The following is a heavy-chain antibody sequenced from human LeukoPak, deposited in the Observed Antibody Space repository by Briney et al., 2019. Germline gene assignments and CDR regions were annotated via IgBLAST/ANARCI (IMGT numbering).Heavy chain of an antibody. Sequence: GGSLRLSCAASGFTVSSNYMSWVRQAPGKGLEWVSVIYSGGSTYYAGSVKGRFTLSRDNSKNTLYLQMNSLRAEDTAVYYCAREKYSSSWYPLFDYWGQGTLVTVSS. V-gene: IGHV3-53*01. CDR2: IYSGGST. D-gene: IGHD6-13*01. CDR1: GFTVSSNY. CDR3: AREKYSSSWYPLFDY. J-gene: IGHJ4*02.